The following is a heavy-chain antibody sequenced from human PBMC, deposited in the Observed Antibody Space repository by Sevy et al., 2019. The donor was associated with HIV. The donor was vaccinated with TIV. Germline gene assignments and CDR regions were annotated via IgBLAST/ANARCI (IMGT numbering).Heavy chain of an antibody. V-gene: IGHV1-8*03. Sequence: ASVKVSCKASGYTFASYDINWVRQATGQGLEWMGWMNPNSGNTGYAQKFQGRVTITRNTSISTAYMELSSLRSEDTAVYYCARLGYSSSWPGAFDIWGQGTMVTVSS. CDR3: ARLGYSSSWPGAFDI. J-gene: IGHJ3*02. D-gene: IGHD6-13*01. CDR2: MNPNSGNT. CDR1: GYTFASYD.